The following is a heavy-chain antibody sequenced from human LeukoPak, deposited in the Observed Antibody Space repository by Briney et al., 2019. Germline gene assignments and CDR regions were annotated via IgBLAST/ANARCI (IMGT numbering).Heavy chain of an antibody. CDR3: ARGVYNYYYMDV. CDR1: DASMSSHY. V-gene: IGHV4-59*11. Sequence: SETLSLTCTVSDASMSSHYWIWLRQPPGRGLEWIGYVFSTGDTTYSPSLKSRVTISVDMSENQFSLKLNSVTAADTAVYYCARGVYNYYYMDVWGRGATVTVSS. CDR2: VFSTGDT. J-gene: IGHJ6*03.